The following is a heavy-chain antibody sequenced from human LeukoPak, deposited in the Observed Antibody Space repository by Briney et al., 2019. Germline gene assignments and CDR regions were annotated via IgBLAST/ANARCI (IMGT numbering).Heavy chain of an antibody. J-gene: IGHJ6*02. V-gene: IGHV3-23*01. CDR2: ISGSGGST. CDR1: GFTFSSYA. CDR3: AKNPHKQWLVPTPLYYYYYYGMDV. D-gene: IGHD6-19*01. Sequence: QAGGSLRLSCAAPGFTFSSYAMSWVRQAPGKGLEWVSAISGSGGSTYYADSVKGRFTISRDNSKNTLYLQMNSLRAEDTAVYYCAKNPHKQWLVPTPLYYYYYYGMDVWGQGTTVTVSS.